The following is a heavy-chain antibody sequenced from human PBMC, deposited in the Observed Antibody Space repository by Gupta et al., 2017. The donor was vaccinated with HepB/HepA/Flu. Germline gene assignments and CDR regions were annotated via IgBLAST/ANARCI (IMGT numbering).Heavy chain of an antibody. J-gene: IGHJ1*01. D-gene: IGHD6-13*01. CDR1: GYTFTGYY. CDR2: INPNSGGT. Sequence: ASGYTFTGYYMHWVRQAPGQGLEGMGWINPNSGGTNYAQKGQGRVTMTRETYISTAYMELSRLRSDDTAVYYCARGPPRYSSTYAEFQHWGQGTMVTVCS. CDR3: ARGPPRYSSTYAEFQH. V-gene: IGHV1-2*02.